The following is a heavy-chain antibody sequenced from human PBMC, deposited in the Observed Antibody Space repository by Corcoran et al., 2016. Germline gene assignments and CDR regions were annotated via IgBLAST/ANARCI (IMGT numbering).Heavy chain of an antibody. J-gene: IGHJ4*02. Sequence: QVQLVESGGGVVQPGRSLRLSCAASGFTFSSYGMHWVRQAQGKGQAWVAVISYDGSNKYYADSVKGRFTISRDNSKNTLYLQMNSLRAEDTAVYYCAKDSGSQSIDYWGQGTLVTVSS. D-gene: IGHD2-15*01. CDR3: AKDSGSQSIDY. CDR1: GFTFSSYG. CDR2: ISYDGSNK. V-gene: IGHV3-30*18.